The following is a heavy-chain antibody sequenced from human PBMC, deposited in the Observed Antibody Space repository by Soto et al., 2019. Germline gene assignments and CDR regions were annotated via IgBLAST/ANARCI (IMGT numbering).Heavy chain of an antibody. V-gene: IGHV3-48*02. CDR2: ISSSSSTI. CDR1: GFTFSSYS. D-gene: IGHD2-21*02. Sequence: GGSLRLSCAASGFTFSSYSMNWIRQAPGKGLEWVSYISSSSSTIYYADSVKGRFTISRDNAKNSLYLQMNSLRDEDTAVYYCARVLYRGGDCYDAFDIWGQGTMVTVSS. J-gene: IGHJ3*02. CDR3: ARVLYRGGDCYDAFDI.